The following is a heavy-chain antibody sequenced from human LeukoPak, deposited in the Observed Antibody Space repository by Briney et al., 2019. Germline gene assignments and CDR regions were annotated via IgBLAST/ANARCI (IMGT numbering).Heavy chain of an antibody. J-gene: IGHJ4*02. CDR3: ATTKPARRYFDY. CDR1: GFTFSSNP. V-gene: IGHV3-23*01. Sequence: GGSLRLSCAGSGFTFSSNPLSWVRQAPGKGLEWVSAISGSGANTYYGDSVRGRFTISRDNTKNTLYLQMNTLRADDTAVYYCATTKPARRYFDYWGQGILVTVSS. D-gene: IGHD5-12*01. CDR2: ISGSGANT.